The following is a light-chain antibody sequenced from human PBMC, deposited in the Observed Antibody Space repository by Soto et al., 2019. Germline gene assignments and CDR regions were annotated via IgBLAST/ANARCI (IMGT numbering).Light chain of an antibody. CDR1: QSISSW. V-gene: IGKV1-5*03. CDR3: QQYNDSCPYT. J-gene: IGKJ2*01. Sequence: DLQLTQSPSTLSASVGDRVTITCRASQSISSWLAWYQQKPGTAPKLLIYEASTLESGVPSRFTGIRAGTEVTLSVSSLHPDDFATYYCQQYNDSCPYTFGQGTKLEIK. CDR2: EAS.